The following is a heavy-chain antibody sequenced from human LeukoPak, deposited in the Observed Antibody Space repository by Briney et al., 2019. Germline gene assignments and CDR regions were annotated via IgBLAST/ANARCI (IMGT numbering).Heavy chain of an antibody. CDR1: GGSISSGSYY. Sequence: PSETLSLTCTVSGGSISSGSYYWSWIRQPAGKGLEWIGRIYTSGSTNYNPSLKSRVTISVDTSKNQFSLKLSSVTAADTAVYYCARENYDILTFVFSYYYYMDVWGKGTTVTISS. CDR2: IYTSGST. J-gene: IGHJ6*03. CDR3: ARENYDILTFVFSYYYYMDV. D-gene: IGHD3-9*01. V-gene: IGHV4-61*02.